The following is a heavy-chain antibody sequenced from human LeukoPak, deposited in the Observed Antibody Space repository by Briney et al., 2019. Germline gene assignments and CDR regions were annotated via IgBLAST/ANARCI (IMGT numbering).Heavy chain of an antibody. Sequence: GGSLTLSCAASGFTFSDYYMSWLRQAPGKGLEWVSYISSSGSTIYYADSVKGRFTISRDNAKNSLYLQMNSLRAEDTAVYYCARAESYYDSSGYFDYWGQGTLVTVSS. V-gene: IGHV3-11*01. CDR3: ARAESYYDSSGYFDY. D-gene: IGHD3-22*01. CDR2: ISSSGSTI. J-gene: IGHJ4*02. CDR1: GFTFSDYY.